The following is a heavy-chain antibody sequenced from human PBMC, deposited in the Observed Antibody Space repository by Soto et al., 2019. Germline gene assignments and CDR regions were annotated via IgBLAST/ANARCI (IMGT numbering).Heavy chain of an antibody. CDR1: GGTFSTYA. V-gene: IGHV1-69*13. Sequence: ASVKVSCKASGGTFSTYAIDWVRQAPGQGLEWMGGIIPLFGTAKYAQNFQGRITITADESTDTAYMELRSLRSQDTAVYYCARRVHYDSSGYYYFYWGQRTLVTVSS. J-gene: IGHJ4*02. CDR3: ARRVHYDSSGYYYFY. CDR2: IIPLFGTA. D-gene: IGHD3-22*01.